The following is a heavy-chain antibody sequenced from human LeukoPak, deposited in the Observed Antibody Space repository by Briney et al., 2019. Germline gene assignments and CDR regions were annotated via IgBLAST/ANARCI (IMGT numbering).Heavy chain of an antibody. J-gene: IGHJ2*01. Sequence: PGGSLRLSCEASGFPFGTYGMTWVRQAPGKGLEWVSGITGSSTWTYYADSVRGRFTISRDNSKNTLHLQMDNLTADDTAIYYCARELVSLGTGYFDLWGRGALVTAPS. CDR3: ARELVSLGTGYFDL. D-gene: IGHD7-27*01. V-gene: IGHV3-23*01. CDR1: GFPFGTYG. CDR2: ITGSSTWT.